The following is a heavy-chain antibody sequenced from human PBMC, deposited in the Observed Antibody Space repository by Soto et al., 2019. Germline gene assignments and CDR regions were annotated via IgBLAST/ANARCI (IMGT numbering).Heavy chain of an antibody. V-gene: IGHV6-1*01. CDR1: GASVSSNSAA. J-gene: IGHJ6*01. Sequence: TLSLTCAISGASVSSNSAAWNWIRQSPSRGLEWLGRTYYRSKWYNDYAVSVKSRITINPDTSKNQFSLQLNSVTPEDTAVYYCARDRRSSWYDVYYYYCMDFWGQVTTVTV. D-gene: IGHD6-13*01. CDR3: ARDRRSSWYDVYYYYCMDF. CDR2: TYYRSKWYN.